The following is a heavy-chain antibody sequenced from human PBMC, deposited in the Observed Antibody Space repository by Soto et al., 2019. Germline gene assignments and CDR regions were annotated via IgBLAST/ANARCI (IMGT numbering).Heavy chain of an antibody. V-gene: IGHV5-51*01. CDR1: GYSFTSYW. Sequence: PGESLKISCKGSGYSFTSYWIGWVRQMPGKGLEWMGIIYPGDSDTRYSPSFQGQVTISADKSISTAYLQWSSLKASDTAMYYCARPSEIQLCALDIWGQGTMVTVSS. D-gene: IGHD5-18*01. CDR3: ARPSEIQLCALDI. J-gene: IGHJ3*02. CDR2: IYPGDSDT.